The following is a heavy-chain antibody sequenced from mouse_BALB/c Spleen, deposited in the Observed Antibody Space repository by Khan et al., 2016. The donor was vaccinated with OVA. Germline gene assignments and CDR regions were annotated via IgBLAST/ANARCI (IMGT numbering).Heavy chain of an antibody. CDR2: IYPGNGDT. Sequence: QVQLKQSGAELVKPGASVKMSCKASGYTFTSYNMHWVKQTPGQGLEWIGAIYPGNGDTSYNQKFKGKATLTADKSSSTAYMQLSSLTSADSAVYFWARGGGGWYIDVWGAGTTVTVSS. CDR3: ARGGGGWYIDV. V-gene: IGHV1-12*01. CDR1: GYTFTSYN. J-gene: IGHJ1*01.